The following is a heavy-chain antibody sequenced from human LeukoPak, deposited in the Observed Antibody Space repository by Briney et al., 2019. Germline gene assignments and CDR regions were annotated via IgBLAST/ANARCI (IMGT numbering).Heavy chain of an antibody. V-gene: IGHV3-74*01. CDR2: INSDGSST. CDR1: GFTFSSYW. CDR3: VRETTVTRCLDY. Sequence: GGSLRLSCAASGFTFSSYWMHWVRQAPGKGLVWVSRINSDGSSTSYADSVKGRFTISRDNAKNSLYLQMNSLRSEDTAVYYCVRETTVTRCLDYWGQGTLVTVSS. J-gene: IGHJ4*02. D-gene: IGHD4-17*01.